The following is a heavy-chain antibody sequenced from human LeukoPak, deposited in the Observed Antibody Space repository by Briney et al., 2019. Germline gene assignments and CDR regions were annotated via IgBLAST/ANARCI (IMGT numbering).Heavy chain of an antibody. J-gene: IGHJ6*02. CDR1: GDSISSYY. D-gene: IGHD3-3*01. V-gene: IGHV4-59*01. CDR3: ARTGFLSGQGYYYYGMDV. Sequence: SETLSLTCTVSGDSISSYYWSWIRQPPGKGLEWIGYIYYTGSTNYNPSLKSRVTISVDTSKNQFSLKLSSVTAADTAVYYCARTGFLSGQGYYYYGMDVWGQGTTVTVSS. CDR2: IYYTGST.